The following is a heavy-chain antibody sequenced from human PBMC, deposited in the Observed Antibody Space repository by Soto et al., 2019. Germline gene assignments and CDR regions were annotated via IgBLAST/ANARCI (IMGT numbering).Heavy chain of an antibody. J-gene: IGHJ4*02. V-gene: IGHV4-59*08. D-gene: IGHD4-17*01. CDR3: ARRYGYYFDY. CDR2: IYYSGST. Sequence: PSETLSLTCTVSGGSISSYYWSWIRQPPGKGLEWIGYIYYSGSTNYNPSLKSRVTISVDTSKNQLSLKLRSVTAADTAVYYCARRYGYYFDYWGQGTLVTSPQ. CDR1: GGSISSYY.